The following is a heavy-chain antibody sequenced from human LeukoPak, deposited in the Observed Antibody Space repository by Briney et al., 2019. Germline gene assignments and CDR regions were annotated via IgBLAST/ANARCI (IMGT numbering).Heavy chain of an antibody. CDR1: GFTFSGYA. J-gene: IGHJ5*02. CDR3: ARDHDFWSGRGPWFDP. Sequence: PGGSLRLSCAASGFTFSGYAMHWVRQAPGKGLEYVSAISSNGGSTYYANSVKGRFTISRDNSKNTLYLQMGSLRAEDMAVYYCARDHDFWSGRGPWFDPWGQGTLVTVSS. CDR2: ISSNGGST. V-gene: IGHV3-64*01. D-gene: IGHD3-3*01.